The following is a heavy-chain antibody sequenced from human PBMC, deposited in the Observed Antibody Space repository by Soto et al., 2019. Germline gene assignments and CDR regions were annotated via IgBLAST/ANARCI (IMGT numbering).Heavy chain of an antibody. CDR2: IKQDGSEK. J-gene: IGHJ4*02. CDR3: ARDRGVTINY. D-gene: IGHD3-3*01. Sequence: GGSLRLSCAASGLTFSSYWMNWVRQAPGKGPEWVANIKQDGSEKHYVDSVKGRFTISRDNTKNSLYLQMNSLTAEDTAVYYCARDRGVTINYWGQGTVVTVSS. CDR1: GLTFSSYW. V-gene: IGHV3-7*04.